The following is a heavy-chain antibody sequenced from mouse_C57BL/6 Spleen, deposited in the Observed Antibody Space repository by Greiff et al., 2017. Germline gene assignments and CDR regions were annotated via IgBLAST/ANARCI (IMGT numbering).Heavy chain of an antibody. CDR3: ARYYGSIYAPDV. CDR1: GYTFTSYW. CDR2: IDPNSGGT. V-gene: IGHV1-72*01. J-gene: IGHJ1*03. D-gene: IGHD1-1*01. Sequence: VQLQPSGAELVKPGASVTLSCKASGYTFTSYWLHWVTQRPGRGLEWVGRIDPNSGGTKYKDKFKSNATLTVDKPSSTAYMQLSSLTSEDSAFDDCARYYGSIYAPDVGGTGTTVTVAS.